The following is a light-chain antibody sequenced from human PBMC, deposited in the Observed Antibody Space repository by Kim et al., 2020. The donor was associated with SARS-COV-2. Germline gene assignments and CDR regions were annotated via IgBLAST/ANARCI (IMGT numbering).Light chain of an antibody. CDR3: AAWDASLNGWV. CDR1: SSNIGSTT. Sequence: GQRVTIACSGSSSNIGSTTVNWYQQVPGTAPQLLIYSNDQRPSGVPDRFSGSKSGTSASLAISGLQSEDEAEYYCAAWDASLNGWVFGGGTQLTVL. V-gene: IGLV1-44*01. J-gene: IGLJ3*02. CDR2: SND.